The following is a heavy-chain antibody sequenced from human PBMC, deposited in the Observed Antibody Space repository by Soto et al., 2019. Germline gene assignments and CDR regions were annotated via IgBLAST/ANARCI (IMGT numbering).Heavy chain of an antibody. Sequence: PGGSLRLSCAASGFIVSSNYMTWVRQAPGKGLEWVSVIYSGGSTYYTDSVKGRFIISRDSSTLYLQMNSLRVEDTAVYYCARTLGTMVRGVFGGFDIWGQGTMVTVSS. CDR3: ARTLGTMVRGVFGGFDI. J-gene: IGHJ3*02. V-gene: IGHV3-66*01. CDR1: GFIVSSNY. CDR2: IYSGGST. D-gene: IGHD3-10*01.